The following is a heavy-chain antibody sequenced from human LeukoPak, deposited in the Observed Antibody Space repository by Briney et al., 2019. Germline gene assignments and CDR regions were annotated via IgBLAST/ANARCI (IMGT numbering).Heavy chain of an antibody. CDR3: TRYSSGWY. Sequence: PGGSLRLSCAASGFTFTNAWMSWVRQAPGKGLEWVGRIRSKTDGGTVDYAAPVEGRFTISRDDSKNTLYLQMNSLKAEDTAVYYCTRYSSGWYWGQGTLVTVS. CDR2: IRSKTDGGTV. J-gene: IGHJ4*02. D-gene: IGHD6-19*01. V-gene: IGHV3-15*01. CDR1: GFTFTNAW.